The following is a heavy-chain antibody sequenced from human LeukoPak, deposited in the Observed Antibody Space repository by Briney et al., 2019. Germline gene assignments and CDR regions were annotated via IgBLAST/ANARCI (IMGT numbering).Heavy chain of an antibody. D-gene: IGHD3-3*01. CDR3: VHSKPLYDFWSGYYLLNY. J-gene: IGHJ4*02. Sequence: SGPTLVNPTQTLTLTCTFSGFSLSTSEVAVGWIRQPPGKALEWLALLYWNDDKRFSPSLKSRLTITKDTSENQVVLTMTNMDPVDTATYFCVHSKPLYDFWSGYYLLNYWGQGTLVTVSS. CDR2: LYWNDDK. V-gene: IGHV2-5*01. CDR1: GFSLSTSEVA.